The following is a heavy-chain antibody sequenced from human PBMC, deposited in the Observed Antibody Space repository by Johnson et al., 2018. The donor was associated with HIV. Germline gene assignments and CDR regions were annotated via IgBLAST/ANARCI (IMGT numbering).Heavy chain of an antibody. V-gene: IGHV3-7*01. CDR2: IKQDGSEN. D-gene: IGHD3-22*01. CDR3: ARDPVSHYYDSSGSLDDAFDI. Sequence: VHLVESGGGLVQPGGSLRLPCAASGFTFSSYWMSWVRQAPGKGLEWVANIKQDGSENYYVASVKGRFTISRDNAKNSLYLQMNSLRVEDTAVYYCARDPVSHYYDSSGSLDDAFDIWGQGTMVTVSS. CDR1: GFTFSSYW. J-gene: IGHJ3*02.